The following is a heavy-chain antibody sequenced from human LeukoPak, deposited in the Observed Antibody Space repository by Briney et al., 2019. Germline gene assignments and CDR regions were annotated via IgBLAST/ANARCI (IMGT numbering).Heavy chain of an antibody. CDR3: ARVGYGDYHFDS. D-gene: IGHD4-17*01. CDR2: ISPYNGNT. V-gene: IGHV1-18*01. J-gene: IGHJ4*02. CDR1: GYSFTSYG. Sequence: ASVKVSCKASGYSFTSYGISWVRQAPGQGLEWMGWISPYNGNTNYAQKLQGRVTMTTDTSTSTAYMELRSLRFDDTAVYYCARVGYGDYHFDSWGQGTLVTVSS.